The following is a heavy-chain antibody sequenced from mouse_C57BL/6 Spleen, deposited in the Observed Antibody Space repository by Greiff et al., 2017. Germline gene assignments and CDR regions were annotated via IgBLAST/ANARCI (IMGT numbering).Heavy chain of an antibody. CDR2: IYPGDGDT. CDR1: GYAFSSYW. J-gene: IGHJ2*01. Sequence: VQLQESGAELVKPGASVKISCKASGYAFSSYWMNWVKQRPGTGLEWIGQIYPGDGDTNYNGKFKGKATLTADKSSSTAYMQLSSLTSEDSAVYFCARGGPMNTFDYWGQGTTLTVSS. D-gene: IGHD2-4*01. V-gene: IGHV1-80*01. CDR3: ARGGPMNTFDY.